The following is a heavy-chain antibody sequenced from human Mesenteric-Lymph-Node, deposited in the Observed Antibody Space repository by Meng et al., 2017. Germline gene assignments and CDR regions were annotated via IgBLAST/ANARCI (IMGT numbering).Heavy chain of an antibody. CDR3: ARDPAAFDF. J-gene: IGHJ4*02. V-gene: IGHV6-1*01. Sequence: QVQLQQSGPGLVNPPQTLSLTCAISGDSVSTNSAAWNWIRQSPSGGLEWLGRTYYKSKWYNDYAESVKSRITINPDTSKNQFSLQLNSVTPEDTAVYYCARDPAAFDFWGQGILVTVSS. CDR1: GDSVSTNSAA. D-gene: IGHD6-25*01. CDR2: TYYKSKWYN.